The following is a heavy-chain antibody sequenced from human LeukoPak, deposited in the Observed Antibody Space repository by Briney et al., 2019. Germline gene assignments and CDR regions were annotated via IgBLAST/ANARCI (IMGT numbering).Heavy chain of an antibody. Sequence: ASVKVSCKASGYTFTNYYMHWVRQAPGQGLEWMGIINPSGGITNYAQKFQGRVTMTRDMSTSTVYMELSSLRSEDTAVYYCARVSVGATMLAYFDYWGQGTLVTVSP. CDR2: INPSGGIT. J-gene: IGHJ4*02. CDR1: GYTFTNYY. D-gene: IGHD1-26*01. V-gene: IGHV1-46*01. CDR3: ARVSVGATMLAYFDY.